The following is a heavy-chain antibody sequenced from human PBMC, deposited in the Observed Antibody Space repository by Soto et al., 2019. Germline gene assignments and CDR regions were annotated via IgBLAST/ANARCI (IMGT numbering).Heavy chain of an antibody. Sequence: SETLSLTCTVYGGSFSSYYWIWIRQPPGKGLEWIGEINHSGSTNYNPSLKSRVTISIDTSKNQFSLNLRSVTAADTAVYYCAGPPDCGGDCFYFDSWGQGTPVTVSS. J-gene: IGHJ4*02. CDR1: GGSFSSYY. CDR3: AGPPDCGGDCFYFDS. V-gene: IGHV4-34*01. D-gene: IGHD2-21*02. CDR2: INHSGST.